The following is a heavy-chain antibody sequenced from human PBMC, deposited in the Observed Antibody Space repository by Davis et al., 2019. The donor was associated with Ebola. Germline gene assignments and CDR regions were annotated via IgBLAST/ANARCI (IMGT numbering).Heavy chain of an antibody. CDR3: ARGGSPAMFKGVDE. D-gene: IGHD2-2*01. CDR2: INYRGRS. CDR1: GVSIIDHY. V-gene: IGHV4-59*11. Sequence: PSETLSLTCTVSGVSIIDHYWSCIRQSPGKGLEWTGYINYRGRSTYKPSLRSRITMSVDTSKNQFSLKLKSITAADTAAYYCARGGSPAMFKGVDEWGQGTLVTVAS. J-gene: IGHJ4*02.